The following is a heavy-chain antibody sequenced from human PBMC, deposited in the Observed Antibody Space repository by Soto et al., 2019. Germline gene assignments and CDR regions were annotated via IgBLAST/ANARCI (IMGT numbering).Heavy chain of an antibody. D-gene: IGHD5-12*01. CDR3: AGDPPQSGYAFHC. CDR2: IWDNGRNK. CDR1: GFPFSTYA. V-gene: IGHV3-33*01. Sequence: QVQLVESGGGVVQPGKSLRISCAASGFPFSTYAMHWVRQAPGKGLEWVAHIWDNGRNKVYAESVKGRFTVARDNSKNILYLEMNRLTVEDSALYYCAGDPPQSGYAFHCWGQGILVTVSS. J-gene: IGHJ4*02.